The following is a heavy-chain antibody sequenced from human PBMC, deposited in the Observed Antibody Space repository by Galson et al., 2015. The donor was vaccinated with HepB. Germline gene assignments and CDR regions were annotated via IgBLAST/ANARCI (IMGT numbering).Heavy chain of an antibody. Sequence: SVKVSCKASGGTFSSYAISWVRQAPGQGLEWMGGIIPIFGIANYAQKFQGRVTITADESTSTAYMELSSLRSEDTAVYYCARDLWWDIVVVPAAIHVADRQYGMDVWGQGTTVTVSS. J-gene: IGHJ6*02. CDR1: GGTFSSYA. CDR2: IIPIFGIA. CDR3: ARDLWWDIVVVPAAIHVADRQYGMDV. D-gene: IGHD2-2*02. V-gene: IGHV1-69*13.